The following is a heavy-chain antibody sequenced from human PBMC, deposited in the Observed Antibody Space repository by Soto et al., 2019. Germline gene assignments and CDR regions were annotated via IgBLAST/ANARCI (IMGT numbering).Heavy chain of an antibody. CDR3: AIYDSSGSRGFQH. J-gene: IGHJ1*01. CDR1: GGSISSGGYY. CDR2: IYYSGST. D-gene: IGHD3-22*01. V-gene: IGHV4-31*03. Sequence: QVQLQESGPGLVKPSQTLSLTCTVSGGSISSGGYYWGWIRQHPGKGLEWIGYIYYSGSTYYNPSLKSRVTISVDTSKNQCSLKLSSVTAADTAVYYCAIYDSSGSRGFQHWGQGTLVTVSS.